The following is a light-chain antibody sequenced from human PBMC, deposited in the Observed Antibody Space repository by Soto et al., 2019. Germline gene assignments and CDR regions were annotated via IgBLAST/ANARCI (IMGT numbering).Light chain of an antibody. CDR2: GTS. CDR3: QQYDQWWT. V-gene: IGKV3-20*01. CDR1: QSVSSIY. J-gene: IGKJ1*01. Sequence: ETVLTQSPGTLSLPPGERATLSCRASQSVSSIYLAWYQQKPGQAPRLLIYGTSKRAAGIPDRFSGSGSGTEYSLTISSLQSEDFGVYFCQQYDQWWTFGQGTKV.